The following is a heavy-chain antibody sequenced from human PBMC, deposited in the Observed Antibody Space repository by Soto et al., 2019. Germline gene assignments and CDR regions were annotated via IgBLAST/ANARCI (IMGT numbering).Heavy chain of an antibody. V-gene: IGHV4-59*01. D-gene: IGHD3-3*01. Sequence: PSETLSLTCTVSGGSISSYYWSWIRQPPGKGLEWIGYIYYSGSTNYNPSLKSRVTISVDTSKNQFSLKLSSVTAADTAVYYCARAPGITIFGVAMRNGMDVWGQGTTVTVSS. CDR1: GGSISSYY. CDR2: IYYSGST. CDR3: ARAPGITIFGVAMRNGMDV. J-gene: IGHJ6*02.